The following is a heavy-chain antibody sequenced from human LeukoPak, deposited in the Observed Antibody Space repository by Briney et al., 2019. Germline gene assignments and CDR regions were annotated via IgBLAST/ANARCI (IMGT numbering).Heavy chain of an antibody. CDR1: GGSISSSSYY. J-gene: IGHJ4*02. CDR2: TYYSGST. V-gene: IGHV4-39*07. CDR3: ARGGKSIAAAGIYFDY. Sequence: SETLSLTCTVSGGSISSSSYYWGWIRQPPGKGLEWIGSTYYSGSTNYNPSLKSRVTISVDTSKNQFSLKLSSVTAADTAVYYCARGGKSIAAAGIYFDYWGQGTLVTVSS. D-gene: IGHD6-13*01.